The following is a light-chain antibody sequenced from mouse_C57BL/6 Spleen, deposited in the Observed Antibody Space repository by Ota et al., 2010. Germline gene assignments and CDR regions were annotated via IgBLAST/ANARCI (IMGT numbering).Light chain of an antibody. V-gene: IGKV10-95*01. CDR1: RTISTY. J-gene: IGKJ1*01. CDR3: QQYSKLPWT. CDR2: YTS. Sequence: DIHDDTDYFLPRLPLWETEXPSVAGQVRTISTYLNWYQQKPDGTVKLLIYYTSGLHSGVPSRFSGSGSGADYSLTISNLEPEDIATYYCQQYSKLPWTFGGGTKLEIK.